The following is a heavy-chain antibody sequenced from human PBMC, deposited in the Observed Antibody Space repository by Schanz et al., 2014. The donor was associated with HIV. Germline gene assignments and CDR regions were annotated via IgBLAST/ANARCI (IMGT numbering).Heavy chain of an antibody. Sequence: EVQLLESGGGLVQPGRSLRLSCAASGFTFSSYAMSWVRQTPGKGLEWVSTISASGGSTYYADSVLARFTISRDNSKNTLFLQINGLRVEDTAFYYCAKSRVILGRDWFDPWGQGTLVTVSS. CDR3: AKSRVILGRDWFDP. V-gene: IGHV3-23*01. J-gene: IGHJ5*02. CDR1: GFTFSSYA. D-gene: IGHD3-22*01. CDR2: ISASGGST.